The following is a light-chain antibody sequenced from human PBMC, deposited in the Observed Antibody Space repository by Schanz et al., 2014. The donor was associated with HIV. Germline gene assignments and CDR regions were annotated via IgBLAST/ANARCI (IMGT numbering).Light chain of an antibody. CDR3: SSYTSSSPLV. Sequence: QSVLTQPPSASGSPGQSVTISCTGTSSDVGGYNYVSWYQHHPGKAPKLIIYDVNYRPSGVSSRFSGSKSGNTASLTISGVQAEDESDYYCSSYTSSSPLVFGGGTQLTVL. V-gene: IGLV2-14*03. CDR2: DVN. CDR1: SSDVGGYNY. J-gene: IGLJ2*01.